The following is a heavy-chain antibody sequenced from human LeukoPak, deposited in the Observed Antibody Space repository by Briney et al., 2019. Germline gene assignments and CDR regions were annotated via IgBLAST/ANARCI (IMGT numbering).Heavy chain of an antibody. CDR2: ISSSGSTI. Sequence: GGSLRLSCAASGFTFSSYEMNWVRQAPGKGLEWVSYISSSGSTIYYADSVKGRFTISGDNAKNSLYLQMNSLRAEDTAVYYCASEDSSGWNAFDIWGQGTMVTVSS. V-gene: IGHV3-48*03. D-gene: IGHD6-19*01. CDR3: ASEDSSGWNAFDI. CDR1: GFTFSSYE. J-gene: IGHJ3*02.